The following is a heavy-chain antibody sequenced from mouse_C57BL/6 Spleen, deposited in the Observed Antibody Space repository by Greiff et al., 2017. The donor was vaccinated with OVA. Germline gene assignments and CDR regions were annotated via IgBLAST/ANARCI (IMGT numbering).Heavy chain of an antibody. CDR3: TRDPQRGYYFDV. Sequence: DVMLVESGEGLVKPGGSLKLSCAASGFTFSSYAMSWVRQTPEKRLEWVAYISSGGDYIYYADTVKGRFTISRDNARNTLYLQMSSLKSEDTAMYYCTRDPQRGYYFDVWGTGTTVTVSS. J-gene: IGHJ1*03. D-gene: IGHD2-2*01. CDR1: GFTFSSYA. CDR2: ISSGGDYI. V-gene: IGHV5-9-1*02.